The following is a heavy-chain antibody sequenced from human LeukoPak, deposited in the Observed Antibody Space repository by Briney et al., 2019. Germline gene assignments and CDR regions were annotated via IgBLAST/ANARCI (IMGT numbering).Heavy chain of an antibody. Sequence: PSETLSLTCTVSGGSISSSSYYWGWIRQPPGKGLEWIGSIYYSGSTYYNPSLKSRVTISVDTSKNQFSLKLSSVTAADTAVYYCARLKVEYCSSISCYGTLYYYYGMDVWGQGTTVTVSS. CDR2: IYYSGST. CDR3: ARLKVEYCSSISCYGTLYYYYGMDV. V-gene: IGHV4-39*01. CDR1: GGSISSSSYY. J-gene: IGHJ6*02. D-gene: IGHD2-2*01.